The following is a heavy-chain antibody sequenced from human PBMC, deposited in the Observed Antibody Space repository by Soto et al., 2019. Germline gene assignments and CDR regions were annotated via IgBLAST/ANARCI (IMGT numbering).Heavy chain of an antibody. CDR1: GGSISSNRYY. CDR2: MYYSGST. J-gene: IGHJ4*02. V-gene: IGHV4-39*01. D-gene: IGHD6-19*01. CDR3: ARHFSSGWDYFDY. Sequence: QLQLQESGPGLVKPSETLSLTCTVSGGSISSNRYYWGWLRQPPGKGLEWIGSMYYSGSTSYNPSLKSRVTISLDTSKTQFSLKLSAVTVADTAVYFCARHFSSGWDYFDYWGQGTLVTVSS.